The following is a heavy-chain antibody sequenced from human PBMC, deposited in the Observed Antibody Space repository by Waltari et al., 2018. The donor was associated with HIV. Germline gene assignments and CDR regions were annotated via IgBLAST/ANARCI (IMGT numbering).Heavy chain of an antibody. J-gene: IGHJ6*02. V-gene: IGHV3-33*01. CDR3: ARDRTATSRGNGMDV. D-gene: IGHD1-1*01. Sequence: QVQLVESGGGVVQPGTSLRLSCAASGFTFNNNATHWGGQAPGKGLEWVAVIWYDGRNKYYSDSVKGRFSITRDTSKNTLSLEMNSLRAEDTGIYYCARDRTATSRGNGMDVWGPGTTVIVSS. CDR1: GFTFNNNA. CDR2: IWYDGRNK.